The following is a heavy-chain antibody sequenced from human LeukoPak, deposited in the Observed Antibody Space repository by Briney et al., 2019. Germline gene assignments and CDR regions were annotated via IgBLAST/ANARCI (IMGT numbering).Heavy chain of an antibody. J-gene: IGHJ3*02. CDR1: GFTVSSNY. V-gene: IGHV3-66*01. CDR3: ARDARYYYDSSGDDAFDI. CDR2: IYSGGST. D-gene: IGHD3-22*01. Sequence: GGSLRLSCAASGFTVSSNYMSWVRQAPGKGLEWVSVIYSGGSTYYADSVKGGFTISRDNSKNTLYLQMNSLRAEDTAVYYCARDARYYYDSSGDDAFDIWGQGTVVTVSS.